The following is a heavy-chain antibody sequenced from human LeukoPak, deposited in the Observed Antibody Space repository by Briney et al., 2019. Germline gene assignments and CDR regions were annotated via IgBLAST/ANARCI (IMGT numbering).Heavy chain of an antibody. J-gene: IGHJ4*02. CDR3: ARGRRMNDFWSGSKAGPVDY. CDR2: MNPDSGDT. Sequence: GASVKVSCKASGYTFSNYDITWVRQATGQGLEWMGWMNPDSGDTGYAQKFQGRVTMTRDTSITTAYMELSSLRSEDTAVYYCARGRRMNDFWSGSKAGPVDYWGQGTLVTVSS. D-gene: IGHD3-3*01. CDR1: GYTFSNYD. V-gene: IGHV1-8*01.